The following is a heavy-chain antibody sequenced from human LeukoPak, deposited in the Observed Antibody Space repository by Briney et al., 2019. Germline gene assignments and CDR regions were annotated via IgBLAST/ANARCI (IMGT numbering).Heavy chain of an antibody. CDR3: AKPPDYTAMVIVYHDAFDI. Sequence: GGSLRLSCAASGFTFSSYGMHWVRQAPGKGLEWVAVISYDGSNKYYADSVKGRFTISRDNSKNTLYLQMNSLRAENTAVYYCAKPPDYTAMVIVYHDAFDIWGQGTMVTVSS. J-gene: IGHJ3*02. CDR2: ISYDGSNK. D-gene: IGHD5-18*01. V-gene: IGHV3-30*18. CDR1: GFTFSSYG.